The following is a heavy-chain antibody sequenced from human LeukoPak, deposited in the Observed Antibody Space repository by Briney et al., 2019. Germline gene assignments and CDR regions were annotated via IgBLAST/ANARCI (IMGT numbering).Heavy chain of an antibody. Sequence: PSETLSLTCTVSGYSISSGYYWGWIRQPPGKGLEWIGSIYHSGSTYYNPSLKSRVTISVDTSKNQFSLKLSSVTAADTAVYYCARGRYSGSYYTGYWGQGTLVTVSS. J-gene: IGHJ4*02. D-gene: IGHD1-26*01. CDR1: GYSISSGYY. CDR3: ARGRYSGSYYTGY. CDR2: IYHSGST. V-gene: IGHV4-38-2*02.